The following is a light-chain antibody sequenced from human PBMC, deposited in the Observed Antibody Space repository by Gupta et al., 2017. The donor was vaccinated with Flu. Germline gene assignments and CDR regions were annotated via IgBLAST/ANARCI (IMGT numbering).Light chain of an antibody. CDR3: HQYYSTPPT. CDR1: QSVLYSSNNKNY. V-gene: IGKV4-1*01. Sequence: DIVMTQSPDSLAVSLGERPTINCKSSQSVLYSSNNKNYLAWYQHKPGQPPKLLIYWASTRESGVPDRFSGSGSGTDFTLTISSLQAEDVAIYYCHQYYSTPPTFGQGTEVEIK. J-gene: IGKJ1*01. CDR2: WAS.